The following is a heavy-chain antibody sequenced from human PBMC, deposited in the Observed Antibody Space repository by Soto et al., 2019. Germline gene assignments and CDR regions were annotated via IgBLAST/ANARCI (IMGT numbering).Heavy chain of an antibody. CDR2: ISDSGGTV. CDR3: ARDLLHYDFWSGYSAYFYYGMDV. V-gene: IGHV3-48*03. D-gene: IGHD3-3*01. CDR1: GFTFSSYE. Sequence: PGGSLRLSCAASGFTFSSYEMNWVRQAPGQGLEWVSYISDSGGTVYYADSVKGRFTVSRDNAQNSVYLQMNSLRTEDTAVYYCARDLLHYDFWSGYSAYFYYGMDVWGPGTTVTVPS. J-gene: IGHJ6*02.